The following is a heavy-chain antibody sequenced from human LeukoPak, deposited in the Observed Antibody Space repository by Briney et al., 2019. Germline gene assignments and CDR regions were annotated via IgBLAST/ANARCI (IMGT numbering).Heavy chain of an antibody. Sequence: GGFLRLSCAASGFTFDDYAMHWVRQAPGKGLEWVSGISWNSGSIGYADSVKGRFTISRDNAKNSLYLQMNSLRAEDTALYYCAKDITGYYGSGSLDYWGQGTLVTVSS. CDR1: GFTFDDYA. CDR2: ISWNSGSI. J-gene: IGHJ4*02. CDR3: AKDITGYYGSGSLDY. D-gene: IGHD3-10*01. V-gene: IGHV3-9*01.